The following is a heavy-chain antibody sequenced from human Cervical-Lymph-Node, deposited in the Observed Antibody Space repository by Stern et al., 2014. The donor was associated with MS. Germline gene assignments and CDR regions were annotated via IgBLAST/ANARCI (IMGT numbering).Heavy chain of an antibody. J-gene: IGHJ4*02. D-gene: IGHD1-26*01. CDR2: LFSGGSP. CDR3: ARSWEPPTLDY. CDR1: GFTVSYNY. V-gene: IGHV3-66*02. Sequence: VQLLESGGGLVQPGGSLRLSCAASGFTVSYNYMSWVRQAPGKGLEWVSVLFSGGSPYYADPVKGRFTISRDSSKNTLYLQMNSLRVEDTAVYYCARSWEPPTLDYWGQGTLVTVSS.